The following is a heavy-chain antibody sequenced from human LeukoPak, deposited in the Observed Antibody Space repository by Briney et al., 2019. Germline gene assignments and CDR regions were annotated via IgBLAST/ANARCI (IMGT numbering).Heavy chain of an antibody. CDR3: ARDFRGALAGTRSYYFDS. CDR1: GFTSSSYA. V-gene: IGHV3-30-3*01. J-gene: IGHJ4*02. CDR2: ISYDGSNK. D-gene: IGHD6-19*01. Sequence: GRSLRLSCAASGFTSSSYASHWVRQTPGKGLEWVAVISYDGSNKYFADSVKGRFTISRDNSKNTLYLQMNSLRAEDTAVYYCARDFRGALAGTRSYYFDSWGQGTLVTVSS.